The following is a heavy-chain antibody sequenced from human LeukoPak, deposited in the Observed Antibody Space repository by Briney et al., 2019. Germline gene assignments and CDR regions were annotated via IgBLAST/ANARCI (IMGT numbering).Heavy chain of an antibody. V-gene: IGHV3-23*01. D-gene: IGHD6-19*01. J-gene: IGHJ4*02. CDR3: ARDSSGWYSYY. Sequence: GGSLRLSCAASGFTFSSYSISWVRQAPGKGLEWVSAISGGGTSTYYADSVKGRFTISRDNSKNTLYLQMNSLRADDTAVYYCARDSSGWYSYYWGQGTLVTVSS. CDR2: ISGGGTST. CDR1: GFTFSSYS.